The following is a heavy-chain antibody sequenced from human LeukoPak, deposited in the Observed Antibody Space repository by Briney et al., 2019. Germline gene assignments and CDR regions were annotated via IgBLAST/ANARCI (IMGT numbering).Heavy chain of an antibody. D-gene: IGHD1-1*01. V-gene: IGHV4-61*01. CDR2: IYYSGST. CDR3: ARRTTYGYFDY. CDR1: GGPVSSGTYY. Sequence: SETLSLTCTVSGGPVSSGTYYWSWIRQPPGKGLEWIGYIYYSGSTNYNPSLKSRVTISVDTSKNQFSLKLTSVTAADTAVYYCARRTTYGYFDYWGQGALVTVSS. J-gene: IGHJ4*02.